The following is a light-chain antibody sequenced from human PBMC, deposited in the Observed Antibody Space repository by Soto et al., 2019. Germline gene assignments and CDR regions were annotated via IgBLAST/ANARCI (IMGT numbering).Light chain of an antibody. CDR3: QQLNSYPFLT. Sequence: DIQLTQSPSFLSASVGDRVTITCRASQGISSYLAWYQQKPGKAPKLLIYAASTLQSGVPSRFSGSGSGTEFTLTISSLQPEDCATYCCQQLNSYPFLTFGGGTKVEIK. CDR2: AAS. CDR1: QGISSY. J-gene: IGKJ4*01. V-gene: IGKV1-9*01.